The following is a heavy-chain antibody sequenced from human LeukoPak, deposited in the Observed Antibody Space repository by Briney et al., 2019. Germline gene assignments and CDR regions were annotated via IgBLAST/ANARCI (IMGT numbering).Heavy chain of an antibody. CDR3: ARCPADYYDTSGYDPNYFDY. V-gene: IGHV4-59*11. J-gene: IGHJ4*02. Sequence: ETLALIRTVSGGPIRSLYWRWIPHPPGKGRVEVGYKSYRWTTNQNPSLKSRVRQSVDTSKNQFSLKLSSVTAADTAVYYCARCPADYYDTSGYDPNYFDYWGQGTLVTVSS. CDR1: GGPIRSLY. CDR2: KSYRWTT. D-gene: IGHD3-22*01.